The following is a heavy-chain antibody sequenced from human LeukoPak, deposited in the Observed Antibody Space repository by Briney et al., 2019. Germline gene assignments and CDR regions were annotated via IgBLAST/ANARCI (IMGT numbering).Heavy chain of an antibody. CDR3: ARGSIVVVPAAISTHQYSYYYYGMDV. J-gene: IGHJ6*04. D-gene: IGHD2-2*01. V-gene: IGHV4-34*01. Sequence: SETLSLTCAVYGGSFSGYYWSWIRQPPGKGLEWIGEINHSGSTNYNPSLKSRVTISVDTSKNQFSLKLSSVTAADTAVYYCARGSIVVVPAAISTHQYSYYYYGMDVWGKGTTVTVSS. CDR2: INHSGST. CDR1: GGSFSGYY.